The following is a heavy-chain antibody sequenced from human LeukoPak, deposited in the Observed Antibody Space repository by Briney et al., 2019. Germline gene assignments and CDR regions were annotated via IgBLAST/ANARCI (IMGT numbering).Heavy chain of an antibody. CDR1: GFPFSNYG. CDR3: AKVPKTRYFDWLLIFDY. J-gene: IGHJ4*02. Sequence: PGGSLRLSCAASGFPFSNYGMSWVRQAPGKGLEWVSAISGSGGSTYYADSVKGRFTISRDNSKNTLYLQMNSLRAEDTAVYYCAKVPKTRYFDWLLIFDYWGQGTLVTVSS. V-gene: IGHV3-23*01. D-gene: IGHD3-9*01. CDR2: ISGSGGST.